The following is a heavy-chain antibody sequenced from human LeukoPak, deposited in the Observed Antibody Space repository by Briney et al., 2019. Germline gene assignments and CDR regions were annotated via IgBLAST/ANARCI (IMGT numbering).Heavy chain of an antibody. D-gene: IGHD3-3*01. V-gene: IGHV3-30*18. CDR2: ISYDGSNK. CDR3: AKPWAGRGPGYDFWSGYYNEGLDY. CDR1: GFTFSSYG. Sequence: KAGGSLRLSCAASGFTFSSYGMHWVRQAPGKGLEWVAVISYDGSNKYYADSVKGRFTISRDNSKNTLYLQMNSLRAEDTAVYYCAKPWAGRGPGYDFWSGYYNEGLDYWGQGTLVTVSS. J-gene: IGHJ4*02.